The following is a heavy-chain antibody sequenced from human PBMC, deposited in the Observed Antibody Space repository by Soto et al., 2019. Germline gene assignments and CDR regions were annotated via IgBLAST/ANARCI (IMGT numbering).Heavy chain of an antibody. CDR1: GFTFSSYG. Sequence: PVGSLRLSCAASGFTFSSYGMHWVRQAPGKGLEWVAVISYDGSNKYYADSVKGRFTISRDNSKNTLYLQMNSLRAEDTAVYYCAKDGDYWGQGTLVTVSS. CDR2: ISYDGSNK. CDR3: AKDGDY. J-gene: IGHJ4*02. V-gene: IGHV3-30*18.